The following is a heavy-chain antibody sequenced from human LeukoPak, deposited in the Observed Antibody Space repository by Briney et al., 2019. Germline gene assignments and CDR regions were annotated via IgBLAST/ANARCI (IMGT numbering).Heavy chain of an antibody. CDR2: IYHSGST. J-gene: IGHJ6*03. V-gene: IGHV4-38-2*02. CDR1: GYSISSGYY. Sequence: SETLSLTCIVSGYSISSGYYWVWIRQPPGKGLEWIGSIYHSGSTLYNPSLKSRVSISVDTSKNKFSLKLSSVTAADTAMYYCARDQPYMDVWGEGTTVTVSS. CDR3: ARDQPYMDV.